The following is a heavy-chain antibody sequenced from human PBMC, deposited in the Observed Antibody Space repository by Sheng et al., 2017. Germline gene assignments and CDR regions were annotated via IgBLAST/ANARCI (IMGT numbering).Heavy chain of an antibody. V-gene: IGHV4-34*01. J-gene: IGHJ6*03. CDR2: INHSGST. CDR1: GGSFSGYY. D-gene: IGHD3-3*01. Sequence: QVQLQQWGAGLLKPSETLSLTCAVYGGSFSGYYWSWIRQPPGKGLEWIGEINHSGSTNYNPSLKSRVTISVDTSKNQFSLKLSSVTAADTAVYYCARRSTPNYRFLELVPRPRYYYYYMDVWGQGTTVT. CDR3: ARRSTPNYRFLELVPRPRYYYYYMDV.